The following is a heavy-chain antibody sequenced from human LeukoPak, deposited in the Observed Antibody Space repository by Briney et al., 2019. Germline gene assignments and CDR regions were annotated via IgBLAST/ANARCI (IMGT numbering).Heavy chain of an antibody. CDR2: ISSSSSTI. D-gene: IGHD6-6*01. J-gene: IGHJ4*02. Sequence: PGGSLRLSCAASGFTFSSYSMNWVRQAPGKGLEWVSYISSSSSTIYYADSVKGRFTISRDNAKNSLYLQMNSLRAEDTAVYYCARGRLGGSIAARPYFDYWGQGTLVTASS. CDR1: GFTFSSYS. V-gene: IGHV3-48*01. CDR3: ARGRLGGSIAARPYFDY.